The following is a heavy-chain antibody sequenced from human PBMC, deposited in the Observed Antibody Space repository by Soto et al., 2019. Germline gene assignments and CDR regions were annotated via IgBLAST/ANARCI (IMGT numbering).Heavy chain of an antibody. CDR1: GYTFTSHW. CDR2: IYPGDYDT. J-gene: IGHJ4*02. CDR3: ARSSGNDGRVSEY. Sequence: GESLKISCKGSGYTFTSHWISWVRQMPGEGLEWMGAIYPGDYDTRYSTSFQGQVTISADKSISTAYMQWSSLQASDSAIYYCARSSGNDGRVSEYWGQGTVVTVSS. V-gene: IGHV5-51*01. D-gene: IGHD1-1*01.